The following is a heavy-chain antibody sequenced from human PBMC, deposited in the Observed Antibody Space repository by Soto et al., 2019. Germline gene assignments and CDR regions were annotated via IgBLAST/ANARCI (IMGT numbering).Heavy chain of an antibody. CDR3: ARDSLDDGDYNLDV. CDR1: RFIFSNYG. D-gene: IGHD4-17*01. CDR2: IWYDGSKK. V-gene: IGHV3-33*01. Sequence: QVQLVESGGGVVQPGRSLRLSCVASRFIFSNYGMHWVRQAPGKGLEWVAVIWYDGSKKYYADSVKGRFTISRDNSKNNLYLQMNPLRVEDTAVYYCARDSLDDGDYNLDVWGQGTTVTVSS. J-gene: IGHJ6*02.